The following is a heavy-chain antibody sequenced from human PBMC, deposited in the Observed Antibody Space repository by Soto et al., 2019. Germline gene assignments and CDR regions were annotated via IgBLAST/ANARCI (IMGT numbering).Heavy chain of an antibody. Sequence: PGESLKISCKGSGYSCTSYWIGWVRQMPGKGLEWMGIIYPGDSDTRYSPSFQGQVTISADKSISTAYLQWGSLKDSDTAMYYCARQVSAPETHYCYYSFLDVWGKGTTVTVSS. V-gene: IGHV5-51*01. J-gene: IGHJ6*03. D-gene: IGHD2-8*01. CDR3: ARQVSAPETHYCYYSFLDV. CDR1: GYSCTSYW. CDR2: IYPGDSDT.